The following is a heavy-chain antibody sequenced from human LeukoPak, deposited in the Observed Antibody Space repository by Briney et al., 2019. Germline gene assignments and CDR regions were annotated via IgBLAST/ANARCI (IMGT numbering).Heavy chain of an antibody. J-gene: IGHJ4*02. Sequence: GGSLRLSCAASGFTFSNYGMHWVRQAPGKGLEWVAGIWYDGGYKYYADSVKGRFTISRDNSKNTLFLQMDSLRAEDTAVYYCARNYYDSSGYQGATFNYWGQGTLVTVSS. D-gene: IGHD3-22*01. CDR3: ARNYYDSSGYQGATFNY. CDR1: GFTFSNYG. V-gene: IGHV3-33*01. CDR2: IWYDGGYK.